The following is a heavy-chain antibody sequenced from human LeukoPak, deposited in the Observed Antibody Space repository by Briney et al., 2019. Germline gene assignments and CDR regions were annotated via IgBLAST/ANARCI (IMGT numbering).Heavy chain of an antibody. CDR1: GYIFIDYY. V-gene: IGHV1-2*02. D-gene: IGHD6-13*01. CDR2: INPKSGAA. J-gene: IGHJ4*02. CDR3: ARGAEAEISPLDF. Sequence: ASVKVSCKASGYIFIDYYMHWVRQAPGQGLEWLGWINPKSGAADYAQQFRGRVTMTRDTSINTDYMEMKRVTSDDTAVYYCARGAEAEISPLDFWGQGTLVIVS.